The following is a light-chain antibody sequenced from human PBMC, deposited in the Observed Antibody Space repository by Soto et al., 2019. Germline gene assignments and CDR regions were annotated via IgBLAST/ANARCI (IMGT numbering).Light chain of an antibody. J-gene: IGKJ5*01. CDR2: DAS. V-gene: IGKV3-20*01. CDR3: QQYTNGPPIT. Sequence: EFVLTKSPGTLSVSTGERATLSCRASQTVRNNYLAWYQQKPGQAPRLLIYDASSRATGIPDRFSGGGSGTDFTLTISRLEPEDFAVYYCQQYTNGPPITFGQGTRLEI. CDR1: QTVRNNY.